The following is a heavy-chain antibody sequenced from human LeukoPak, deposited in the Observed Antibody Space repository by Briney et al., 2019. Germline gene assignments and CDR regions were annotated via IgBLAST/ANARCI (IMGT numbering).Heavy chain of an antibody. V-gene: IGHV3-23*01. CDR2: TSGSGGST. CDR1: GFTFSSYA. CDR3: AKFHIVVVNGYFDY. D-gene: IGHD2-21*01. J-gene: IGHJ4*02. Sequence: TGGSLRLSCAASGFTFSSYAMNWVRQAPGKGLEWVSGTSGSGGSTYSADSVKGRFTISRDNSKNTLYLQMNSLRAEDTAVYYCAKFHIVVVNGYFDYWGQGTLVTVSS.